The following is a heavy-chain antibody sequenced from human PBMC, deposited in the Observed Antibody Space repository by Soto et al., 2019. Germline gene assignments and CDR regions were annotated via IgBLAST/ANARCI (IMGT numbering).Heavy chain of an antibody. J-gene: IGHJ6*03. D-gene: IGHD4-4*01. CDR2: IVVGSGNT. Sequence: ASVKVSCKASGFTFTSSAVQWVRQARGQRLEWIGWIVVGSGNTNYAQKFQERVTITRDMSTSTAYMELSSLRSEDTAVYYCAAALTTHYYYYMYVWGKGTTVTVPS. CDR1: GFTFTSSA. CDR3: AAALTTHYYYYMYV. V-gene: IGHV1-58*01.